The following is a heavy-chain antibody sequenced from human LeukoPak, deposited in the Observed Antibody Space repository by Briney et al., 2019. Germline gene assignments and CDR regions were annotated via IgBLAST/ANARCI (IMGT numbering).Heavy chain of an antibody. CDR3: ARDSGTTGEVKFDP. D-gene: IGHD3-10*01. J-gene: IGHJ5*02. CDR1: GGSISSYY. Sequence: PSETLSLTCTVSGGSISSYYWSWIRQPPGKGLEWIGYIYYSGSTNYNPSLKSRVTISIDTSRNQFSLKLTSVTAADTAVYYCARDSGTTGEVKFDPWGQGTLVTVSS. CDR2: IYYSGST. V-gene: IGHV4-59*12.